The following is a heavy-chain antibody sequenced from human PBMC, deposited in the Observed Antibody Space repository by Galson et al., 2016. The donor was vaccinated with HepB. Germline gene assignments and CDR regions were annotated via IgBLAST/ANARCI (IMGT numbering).Heavy chain of an antibody. Sequence: SLRLSCAGSGFTFSNAWMNWVRQAPGKGLEWVGRIKSRDDGETTDYAAPVKGRFTISRDDSKKTLYLQMNSLKIEDTAVYFCTTSLTSGTRNYWGQGTLVTVSS. V-gene: IGHV3-15*07. CDR2: IKSRDDGETT. CDR1: GFTFSNAW. J-gene: IGHJ4*02. D-gene: IGHD3-10*01. CDR3: TTSLTSGTRNY.